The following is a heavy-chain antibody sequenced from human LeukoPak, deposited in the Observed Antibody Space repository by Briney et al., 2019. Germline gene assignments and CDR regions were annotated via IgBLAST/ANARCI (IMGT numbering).Heavy chain of an antibody. CDR2: INHSGST. D-gene: IGHD2-8*01. CDR1: GGYFSGYY. Sequence: KPSETLSLTCAVSGGYFSGYYWSWIRQPPGKGLEWIGEINHSGSTNYNPSLKSRVTISVDTSKNQFSLKLSSVTAADTAVYYCARRVMVYAMYYFDYWGQGTLVTVSS. CDR3: ARRVMVYAMYYFDY. V-gene: IGHV4-34*01. J-gene: IGHJ4*02.